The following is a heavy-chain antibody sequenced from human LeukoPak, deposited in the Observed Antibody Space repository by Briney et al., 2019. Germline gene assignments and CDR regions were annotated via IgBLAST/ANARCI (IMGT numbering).Heavy chain of an antibody. D-gene: IGHD2-15*01. V-gene: IGHV1-2*06. CDR2: INPNSGGT. Sequence: ASVKVSCKASGYTFTGYYMHWVRQAPGQGLEWMGRINPNSGGTNYAQKFQGRVTMTRDTSISTAYMELSRLRSDDTAVYYCAREGYCSGGSCYQHRGQGTLVTVSS. J-gene: IGHJ4*02. CDR1: GYTFTGYY. CDR3: AREGYCSGGSCYQH.